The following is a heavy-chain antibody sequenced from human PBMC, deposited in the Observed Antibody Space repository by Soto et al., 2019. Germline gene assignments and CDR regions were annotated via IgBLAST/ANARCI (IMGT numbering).Heavy chain of an antibody. Sequence: RGSLSLSYAASGFTLSSYSMNWVRQAPGKGLEWVSSISSSSTYIYYADSVKGRFTISRDNAKNSVYLQMNSLRAEDTAVYYCALEAVGVSATIQFAARGQGT. V-gene: IGHV3-21*01. CDR1: GFTLSSYS. J-gene: IGHJ4*02. CDR3: ALEAVGVSATIQFAA. D-gene: IGHD2-21*01. CDR2: ISSSSTYI.